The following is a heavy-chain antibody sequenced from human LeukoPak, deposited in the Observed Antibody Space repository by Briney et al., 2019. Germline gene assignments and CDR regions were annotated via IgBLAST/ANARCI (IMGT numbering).Heavy chain of an antibody. CDR2: INAGNGNT. J-gene: IGHJ3*02. D-gene: IGHD4-23*01. Sequence: PGRSLRLSCAASGFTFTSYAMQWVRQAPGQRLEWMGWINAGNGNTKYSQKFQGRVTITRDTSASTAYMELSSLRSEDTAVYYCARERPLRWDAFDIWGQGTMVTVSS. CDR3: ARERPLRWDAFDI. V-gene: IGHV1-3*01. CDR1: GFTFTSYA.